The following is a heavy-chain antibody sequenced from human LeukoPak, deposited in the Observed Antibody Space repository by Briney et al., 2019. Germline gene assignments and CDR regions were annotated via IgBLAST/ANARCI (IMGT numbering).Heavy chain of an antibody. J-gene: IGHJ3*02. CDR3: ARVGYYDFWSGYQDDDAFDI. CDR1: GFTFSDYY. Sequence: GGSLRLSCAASGFTFSDYYMSRIRQAPGKGLEWVSYISSSGSTIYYADSVKGRFTISRDNAKNSLYLQMNSLRAEDTAVYYCARVGYYDFWSGYQDDDAFDIWGQGTMVTVSA. CDR2: ISSSGSTI. V-gene: IGHV3-11*01. D-gene: IGHD3-3*01.